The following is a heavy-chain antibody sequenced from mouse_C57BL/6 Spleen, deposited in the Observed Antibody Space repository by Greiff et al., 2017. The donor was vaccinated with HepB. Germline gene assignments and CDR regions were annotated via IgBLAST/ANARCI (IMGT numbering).Heavy chain of an antibody. CDR2: ILPSIGRT. J-gene: IGHJ1*03. CDR1: DSEVFPIAY. Sequence: QVQLKESGSELRSPGSSVKLSCKDFDSEVFPIAYMSWVRQKPGHGFEWIGGILPSIGRTIYGEKFEDKATLDADTLSNTAYLELNSLTSEDSAIYYCARGYYGSSSPWYFDVWGTGTTVTVSS. V-gene: IGHV15-2*01. CDR3: ARGYYGSSSPWYFDV. D-gene: IGHD1-1*01.